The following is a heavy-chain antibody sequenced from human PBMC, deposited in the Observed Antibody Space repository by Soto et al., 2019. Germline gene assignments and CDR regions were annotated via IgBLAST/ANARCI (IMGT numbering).Heavy chain of an antibody. CDR3: ARDRLRMTTVTNPAWYFDY. Sequence: ASVKVSCKASGGTFSSYAISWVRQAPGQGLEWMGGIIPIFGTANYAQKFQGRVTITADESTSTAYMELSSLRSEDTAVYYCARDRLRMTTVTNPAWYFDYWGQGTLVTVSS. J-gene: IGHJ4*02. CDR1: GGTFSSYA. V-gene: IGHV1-69*13. CDR2: IIPIFGTA. D-gene: IGHD4-17*01.